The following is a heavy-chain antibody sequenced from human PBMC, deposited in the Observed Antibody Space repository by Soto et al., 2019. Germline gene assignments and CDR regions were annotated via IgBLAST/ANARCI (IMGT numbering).Heavy chain of an antibody. J-gene: IGHJ4*02. CDR2: IWSDGRTT. V-gene: IGHV3-33*01. CDR3: ATDRGASPFDY. CDR1: GFTFSTYG. D-gene: IGHD3-10*01. Sequence: QVQLVESGGGVVQPGRSLTLSCAASGFTFSTYGMHWVRQAPGKGLEWVAVIWSDGRTTDHADSVKGRFTISRDNSKNTLYLQMNSLRAEDTAVYYCATDRGASPFDYWGQGTLVTVSS.